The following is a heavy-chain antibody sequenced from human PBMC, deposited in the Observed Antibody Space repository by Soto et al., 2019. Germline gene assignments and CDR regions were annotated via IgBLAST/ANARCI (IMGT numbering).Heavy chain of an antibody. CDR1: GASISGFY. V-gene: IGHV4-4*07. CDR2: IYATGTT. J-gene: IGHJ5*02. Sequence: QVQLQESGPGLVKPSETLSLTCTVSGASISGFYWRWIRKSAGKGLEWIGRIYATGTTDYNPSLNSQIMMSVDPSKKLFALKLRSVTAADTAVYYCVRDGTKTLRDWFDPWGQGISVTVSS. CDR3: VRDGTKTLRDWFDP. D-gene: IGHD1-1*01.